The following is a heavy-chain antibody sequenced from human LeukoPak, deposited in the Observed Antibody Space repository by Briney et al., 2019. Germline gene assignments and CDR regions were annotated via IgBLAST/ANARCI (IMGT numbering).Heavy chain of an antibody. J-gene: IGHJ4*02. CDR2: ISYDGSNK. D-gene: IGHD6-13*01. CDR3: ARDRSRVIVAAGYFDY. V-gene: IGHV3-30-3*01. Sequence: PGGSLRLSCAASGFTFSRYAVHWVRQAPGKGLGWVAVISYDGSNKYYADSVKGRFTISRDNSKNTLYLQMNSLRAEDTAVYYCARDRSRVIVAAGYFDYWGQGTLVTVSS. CDR1: GFTFSRYA.